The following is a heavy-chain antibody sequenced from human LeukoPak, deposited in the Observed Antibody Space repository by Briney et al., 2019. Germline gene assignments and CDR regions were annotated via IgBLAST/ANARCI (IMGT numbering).Heavy chain of an antibody. CDR1: GFTFSSYS. Sequence: SGGSLRLSCAASGFTFSSYSMNWVRQAPGKGLEWVSYITSSGGTIYYADSVKGRFTISRDNAKSSLYLQMNSLRDEDTAVYYCARDRGAGSDYWGQGTLVTVSS. V-gene: IGHV3-48*02. D-gene: IGHD1-26*01. CDR2: ITSSGGTI. J-gene: IGHJ4*02. CDR3: ARDRGAGSDY.